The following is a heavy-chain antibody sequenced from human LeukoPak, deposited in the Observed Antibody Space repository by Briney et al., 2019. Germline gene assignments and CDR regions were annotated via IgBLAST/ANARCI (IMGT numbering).Heavy chain of an antibody. CDR1: GGTFSSYA. V-gene: IGHV1-69*01. Sequence: ASVTVSCKASGGTFSSYAISWVRQAPGQGLEWMGGIIPIFGTANYAQKFQGRVTITADESTSTAYMELSSLRSEDTAVYYCARGGRVGATHYYYGMDVWGQGTTVTVSS. CDR2: IIPIFGTA. J-gene: IGHJ6*02. CDR3: ARGGRVGATHYYYGMDV. D-gene: IGHD1-26*01.